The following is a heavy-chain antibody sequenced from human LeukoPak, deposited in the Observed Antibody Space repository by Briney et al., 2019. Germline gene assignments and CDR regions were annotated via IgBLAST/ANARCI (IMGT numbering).Heavy chain of an antibody. D-gene: IGHD3-22*01. J-gene: IGHJ4*02. CDR2: IYYSGMT. V-gene: IGHV4-59*12. Sequence: SETLSLTCNVSGGSINSYYWGWFRQPPGKRLESIGYIYYSGMTTYNPSLKSQATISVDTSTNQISLKLTSVTAADTAVYFCARGTTKGYYYDSSGYYTKWGQGTLVTVSS. CDR1: GGSINSYY. CDR3: ARGTTKGYYYDSSGYYTK.